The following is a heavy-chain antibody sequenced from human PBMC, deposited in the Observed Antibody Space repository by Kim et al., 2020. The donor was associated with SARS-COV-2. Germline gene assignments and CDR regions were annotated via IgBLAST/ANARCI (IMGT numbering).Heavy chain of an antibody. D-gene: IGHD6-6*01. CDR3: GREENYSGSYMIDS. CDR1: GFTFSTYE. J-gene: IGHJ4*02. CDR2: ISTTGSPT. V-gene: IGHV3-48*03. Sequence: GGSLRLSCAASGFTFSTYEMNWVRQAPGKGLEWVSYISTTGSPTYYADSVTGRFTISRDNAKNSLYLQMNSLRVEDTAVYYCGREENYSGSYMIDSWGQG.